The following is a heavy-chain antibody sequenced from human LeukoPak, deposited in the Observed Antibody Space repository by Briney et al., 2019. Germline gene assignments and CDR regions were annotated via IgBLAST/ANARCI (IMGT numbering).Heavy chain of an antibody. Sequence: PSETLSLTCAVYGGSFSGYSWSWIRQPPGKGLEWIGEINHSGSTNSNPSLKSRVTKSVDTSKNQFSLKLSSVTAADTAVYYCARGKYYGSGSSKRYYYYGMDVWGQGTTVTVSS. CDR2: INHSGST. V-gene: IGHV4-34*01. CDR3: ARGKYYGSGSSKRYYYYGMDV. J-gene: IGHJ6*02. CDR1: GGSFSGYS. D-gene: IGHD3-10*01.